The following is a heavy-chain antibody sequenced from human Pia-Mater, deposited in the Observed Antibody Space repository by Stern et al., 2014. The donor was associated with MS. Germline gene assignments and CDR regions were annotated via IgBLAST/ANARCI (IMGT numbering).Heavy chain of an antibody. CDR2: ISGSGGST. Sequence: EMQLVESEGGLVQPGGSLRLSCAASGFTFSSYAMSWVRQAPGKGLEWVSAISGSGGSTYYADSVKGRFTISRDNSKNTLYLQMNSLRAEDTAVYYCAKDSENYDYVWGSLDYWGQGTLVTVSS. V-gene: IGHV3-23*04. J-gene: IGHJ4*02. CDR3: AKDSENYDYVWGSLDY. D-gene: IGHD3-16*01. CDR1: GFTFSSYA.